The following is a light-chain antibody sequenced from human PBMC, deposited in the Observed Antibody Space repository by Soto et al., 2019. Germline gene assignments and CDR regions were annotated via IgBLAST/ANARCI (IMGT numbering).Light chain of an antibody. J-gene: IGKJ4*01. Sequence: EMQLPQSPGTLSFSPGERATLSCRASQSISSYLAWYQQKPGQAPRLLIYDASNRATGIPARFSGSGSGTDFTLTISSLQPEDFATYFCLQDDDYHFTFGGGTKVDIK. V-gene: IGKV3-11*01. CDR3: LQDDDYHFT. CDR1: QSISSY. CDR2: DAS.